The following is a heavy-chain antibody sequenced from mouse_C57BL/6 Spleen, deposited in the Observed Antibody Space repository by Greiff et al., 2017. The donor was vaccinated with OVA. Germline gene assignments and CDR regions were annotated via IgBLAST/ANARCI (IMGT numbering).Heavy chain of an antibody. V-gene: IGHV1-39*01. CDR1: GYSFTDYN. J-gene: IGHJ2*01. D-gene: IGHD1-1*01. CDR3: ASLYYYGSSDYFDY. CDR2: INPNYGTT. Sequence: EVKLQESGPELVKPGASVKISCKASGYSFTDYNMNWVKQSNGKSLEWIGVINPNYGTTSYNQKFKGKATLTVDQSSSTAYMQLNSLTSEDSAVYYCASLYYYGSSDYFDYWGQGTTLTVSS.